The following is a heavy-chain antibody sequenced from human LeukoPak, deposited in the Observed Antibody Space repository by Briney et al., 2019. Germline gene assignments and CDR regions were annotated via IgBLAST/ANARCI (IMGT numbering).Heavy chain of an antibody. Sequence: WASVKVSCKASGYTFISYGISWVRQAPGQGLELMGWISAYNGNTNYAQKFQGRVTMTTDTSTTTAYMELRSLKIDDTAEYYCVRGRKLYSSGWYVEDDYWGQGTLVTVSS. CDR3: VRGRKLYSSGWYVEDDY. J-gene: IGHJ4*02. V-gene: IGHV1-18*01. D-gene: IGHD6-19*01. CDR2: ISAYNGNT. CDR1: GYTFISYG.